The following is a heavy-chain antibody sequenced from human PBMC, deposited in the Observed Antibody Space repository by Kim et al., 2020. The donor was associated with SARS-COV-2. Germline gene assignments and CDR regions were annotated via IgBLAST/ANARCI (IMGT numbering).Heavy chain of an antibody. CDR2: IRSKTYGGTT. CDR1: GFTFGDYA. J-gene: IGHJ4*02. Sequence: GGSLRLSCTASGFTFGDYAMTWVRQAPGKGLEWVGFIRSKTYGGTTEYAASVKGRLTISRDDSKSIAYLQMNSLKTEDTAVYYCTRVDPDYGDYGAVDYWGQGTLVTVSS. CDR3: TRVDPDYGDYGAVDY. V-gene: IGHV3-49*04. D-gene: IGHD4-17*01.